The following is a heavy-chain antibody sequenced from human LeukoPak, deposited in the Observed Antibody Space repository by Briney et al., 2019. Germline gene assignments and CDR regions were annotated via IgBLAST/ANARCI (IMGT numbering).Heavy chain of an antibody. J-gene: IGHJ6*02. D-gene: IGHD2-8*01. CDR3: ARSVGYCTNGVCSDPYYYYGMDV. CDR1: GYTFTSYY. V-gene: IGHV1-46*01. CDR2: INPSGGST. Sequence: ASVKVSCKASGYTFTSYYMHWVRQAPGQGLEWMGIINPSGGSTSYAQKFQGRVTITADESTSTAYMELSSLRSEDTAVYYCARSVGYCTNGVCSDPYYYYGMDVWGQGTTVTVSS.